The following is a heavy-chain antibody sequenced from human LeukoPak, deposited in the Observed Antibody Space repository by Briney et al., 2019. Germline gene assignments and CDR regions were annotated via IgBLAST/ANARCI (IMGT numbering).Heavy chain of an antibody. Sequence: PGGSLRLSCAASGFSFSRYAMSWIRQAPGKGLEWLSYISSGGDSIYYADSVKGRFTISRDNAKNSVSLQMNSLRAEDTAVYYCASGSYGSGFYYFYYMDVWGKGTTVTVSS. D-gene: IGHD3-10*01. CDR1: GFSFSRYA. CDR3: ASGSYGSGFYYFYYMDV. V-gene: IGHV3-11*04. CDR2: ISSGGDSI. J-gene: IGHJ6*03.